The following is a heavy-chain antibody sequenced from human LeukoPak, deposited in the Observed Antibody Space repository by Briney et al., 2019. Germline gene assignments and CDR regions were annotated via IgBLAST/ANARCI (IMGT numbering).Heavy chain of an antibody. CDR2: IWYDGSNK. D-gene: IGHD3-16*01. Sequence: PGGSLRLSCAASRFTFSSYGMHWVRQAPGKGLEWVAVIWYDGSNKYYADSVKGRFTISRDNSKNTLYLQMNSLRAEDTAVYYCARGDYVWGFDYWGQGTLVTVSS. CDR1: RFTFSSYG. V-gene: IGHV3-33*01. CDR3: ARGDYVWGFDY. J-gene: IGHJ4*02.